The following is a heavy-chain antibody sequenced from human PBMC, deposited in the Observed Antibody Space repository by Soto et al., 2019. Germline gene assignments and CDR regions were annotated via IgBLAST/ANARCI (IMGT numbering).Heavy chain of an antibody. V-gene: IGHV4-59*01. CDR3: AREEVYCSGGSCYDYGMDV. CDR2: IYYSRST. D-gene: IGHD2-15*01. J-gene: IGHJ6*02. CDR1: GGSISSYY. Sequence: SETLSLTCTVSGGSISSYYWSWIRQPPGKGLEWIGYIYYSRSTNYNPSLKSRVTVSVDTSKSQFSLKLSSVTAADTAVYYCAREEVYCSGGSCYDYGMDVWGQGTTVTVSS.